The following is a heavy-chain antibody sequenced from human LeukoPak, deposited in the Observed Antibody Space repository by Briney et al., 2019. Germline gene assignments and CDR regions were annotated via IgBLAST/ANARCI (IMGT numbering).Heavy chain of an antibody. V-gene: IGHV1-18*01. CDR2: ISAYNGNT. CDR3: ARAFSGSYSIDY. CDR1: GYTFTSYG. Sequence: GASVKVSCKASGYTFTSYGISWVRQAPGQGLEWMGWISAYNGNTNYAQKLQGRVTMTRNTSISTAYMELSSLRSEDTAVYYCARAFSGSYSIDYWGQGTLVIVSS. D-gene: IGHD1-26*01. J-gene: IGHJ4*02.